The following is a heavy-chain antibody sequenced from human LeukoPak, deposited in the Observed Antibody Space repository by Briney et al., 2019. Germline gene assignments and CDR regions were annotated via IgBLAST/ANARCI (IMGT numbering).Heavy chain of an antibody. CDR2: ISYDGSNK. Sequence: PGGSLRLSCAASGFTFSSYAMHWVRQAPGKGLEWVAVISYDGSNKYYADSVKGRFTISRDNSKNTLYLQMNSLRAEDTAVYYCARDRYSYGPPQILDYWGQGTLVPVSS. CDR1: GFTFSSYA. V-gene: IGHV3-30-3*01. J-gene: IGHJ4*02. CDR3: ARDRYSYGPPQILDY. D-gene: IGHD5-18*01.